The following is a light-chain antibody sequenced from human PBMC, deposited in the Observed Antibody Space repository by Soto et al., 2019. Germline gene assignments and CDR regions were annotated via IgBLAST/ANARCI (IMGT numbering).Light chain of an antibody. CDR3: QTWGSRIVV. Sequence: QSVLTHSPSASASLGASVKLTCTLSSGHSNYAIAWHQQQSEKGPRYLMKLNSDGSHSKGDGIPDRFSGSSSGAERYLTISSFQSEDEADYYCQTWGSRIVVFGGGTKLTVL. CDR2: LNSDGSH. J-gene: IGLJ2*01. CDR1: SGHSNYA. V-gene: IGLV4-69*01.